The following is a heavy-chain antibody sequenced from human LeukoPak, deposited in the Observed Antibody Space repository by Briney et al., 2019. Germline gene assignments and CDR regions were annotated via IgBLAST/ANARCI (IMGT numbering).Heavy chain of an antibody. CDR3: ARGVGYSNYVYYYYYYMDV. V-gene: IGHV1-69*06. CDR1: GGTFSSYA. D-gene: IGHD4-11*01. J-gene: IGHJ6*03. CDR2: IIPIFGTA. Sequence: SVKVSCKASGGTFSSYAFSWVRQAPGQGLEWMGGIIPIFGTANYAQKFQGRVTITADKSTSTAYMELSSLRSEDTAVYYCARGVGYSNYVYYYYYYMDVWGKGTTVTVSS.